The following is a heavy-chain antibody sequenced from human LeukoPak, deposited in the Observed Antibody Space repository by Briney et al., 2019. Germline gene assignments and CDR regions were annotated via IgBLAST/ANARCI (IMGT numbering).Heavy chain of an antibody. D-gene: IGHD2-2*01. CDR3: ARHLGYCSSTSCYGAFDY. Sequence: GESLKISCKGSGYSLTSYWIGWVRQMPGKGLEWMGIIYPGDSDTRYSPSFQGQVTISADKSISTAYLQWSSLKASDTAMYYCARHLGYCSSTSCYGAFDYWGQGTLVTVSS. J-gene: IGHJ4*02. CDR2: IYPGDSDT. V-gene: IGHV5-51*01. CDR1: GYSLTSYW.